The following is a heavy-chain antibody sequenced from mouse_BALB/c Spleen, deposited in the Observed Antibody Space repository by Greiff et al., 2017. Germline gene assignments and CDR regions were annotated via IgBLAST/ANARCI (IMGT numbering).Heavy chain of an antibody. D-gene: IGHD1-1*01. CDR3: ARHTVYAMDY. J-gene: IGHJ4*01. CDR1: GFAFSSYD. V-gene: IGHV5-12-1*01. CDR2: ISSGGGST. Sequence: EVQVVESGGGLVKPGGSLKLSCAASGFAFSSYDMSWVRQTPEKRLEWVAYISSGGGSTYYPDTVKGRFTISRDNAKNTLYLQMSSLKSEDTAMYYCARHTVYAMDYWGQGTSVTVSS.